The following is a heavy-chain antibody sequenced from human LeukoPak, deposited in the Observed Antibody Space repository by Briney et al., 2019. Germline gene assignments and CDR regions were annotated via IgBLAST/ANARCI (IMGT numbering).Heavy chain of an antibody. J-gene: IGHJ4*02. D-gene: IGHD4-17*01. CDR1: GGSISSGDYY. CDR2: IYYSGST. CDR3: ARVPFHRDYGDYCFDY. V-gene: IGHV4-30-4*01. Sequence: SQTLSLTCTVSGGSISSGDYYWSWIRQPPGKGLEWIGYIYYSGSTYYNPSLKSRVTISVDKSKNQFSLKLSSVTAADTAVYYCARVPFHRDYGDYCFDYWGQGTLVTVSS.